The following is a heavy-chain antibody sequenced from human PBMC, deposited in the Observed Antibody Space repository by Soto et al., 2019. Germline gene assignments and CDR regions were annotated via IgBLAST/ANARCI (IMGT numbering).Heavy chain of an antibody. CDR1: GWSISSYY. J-gene: IGHJ4*02. D-gene: IGHD4-17*01. V-gene: IGHV4-59*01. CDR2: IYYSGST. CDR3: ASLNYGGNFFDY. Sequence: LSLTCTVSGWSISSYYWSWIRQPPGKGLEWIGYIYYSGSTNYNPSLKSRVTISVDTSKNQFSLKLSSVTAADTAVYYCASLNYGGNFFDYWGQGTLVTVSS.